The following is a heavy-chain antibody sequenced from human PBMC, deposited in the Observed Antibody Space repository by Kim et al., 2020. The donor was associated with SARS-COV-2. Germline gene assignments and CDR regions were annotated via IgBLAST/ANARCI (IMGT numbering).Heavy chain of an antibody. V-gene: IGHV3-7*01. J-gene: IGHJ4*02. Sequence: GGSLRLSCAASGFTSGFPFSSYWMSWVRQAPGSGLEWVANIKEDGTEKNYVDSVKGRFTISRDNTKNSLYLEMNSLTAEDTAIYYCARDGLGFDYWGQGTLVTVSS. CDR2: IKEDGTEK. D-gene: IGHD3-16*01. CDR1: GFPFSSYW. CDR3: ARDGLGFDY.